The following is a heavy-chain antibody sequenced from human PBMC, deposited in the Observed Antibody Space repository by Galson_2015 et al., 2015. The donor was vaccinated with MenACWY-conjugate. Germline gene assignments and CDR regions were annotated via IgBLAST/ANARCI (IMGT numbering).Heavy chain of an antibody. D-gene: IGHD3-3*02. V-gene: IGHV3-7*01. J-gene: IGHJ4*02. CDR1: GFPFYSYW. CDR3: VRPIMTFVAVRSLDN. CDR2: VKSDGSEQ. Sequence: SLRLSCAASGFPFYSYWMTWVRQAPGKGLEWVANVKSDGSEQYYVNSVRGRFTISRDNAKNSLFLQMNSLRLEDTAVYYCVRPIMTFVAVRSLDNWGQGTVVTVSS.